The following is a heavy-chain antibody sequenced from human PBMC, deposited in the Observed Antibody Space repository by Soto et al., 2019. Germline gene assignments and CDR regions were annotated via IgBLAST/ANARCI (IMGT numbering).Heavy chain of an antibody. CDR1: GGTFSSYA. CDR3: ARGGYSSTWSNLLERSGLDV. V-gene: IGHV1-69*06. Sequence: QVQLVQSGAEAKKPGSSVKVSCKTSGGTFSSYAISWVRQAPGQGLEWMVGIVPLFRTTNYAQKCQGRVTITADTYTYTVYMELSGLRSGDTAVYYCARGGYSSTWSNLLERSGLDVWGQGTTVTVSS. D-gene: IGHD6-13*01. CDR2: IVPLFRTT. J-gene: IGHJ6*02.